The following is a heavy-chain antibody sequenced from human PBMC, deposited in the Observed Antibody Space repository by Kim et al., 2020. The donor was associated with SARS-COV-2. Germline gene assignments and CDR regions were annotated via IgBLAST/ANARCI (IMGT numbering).Heavy chain of an antibody. D-gene: IGHD1-26*01. V-gene: IGHV1-8*01. CDR2: MNPNSGNT. CDR1: GYTFTSYD. CDR3: ARASRIGYSGSYSYYCYMDV. J-gene: IGHJ6*03. Sequence: ASVKVSCKASGYTFTSYDINWVRQATGQGLEWMGWMNPNSGNTGYAQKFHGRVTMTRNTSISTAYMELSSLRSEDTAVYYCARASRIGYSGSYSYYCYMDVWGKGTTVTVSS.